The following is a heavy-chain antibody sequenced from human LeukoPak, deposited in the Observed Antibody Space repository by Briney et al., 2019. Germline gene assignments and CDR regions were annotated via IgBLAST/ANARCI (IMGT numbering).Heavy chain of an antibody. CDR2: INPNSGGT. D-gene: IGHD5-12*01. J-gene: IGHJ4*02. CDR1: GYTFTGYY. CDR3: ARSLIVATFRYIDY. V-gene: IGHV1-2*02. Sequence: GASVKVSCKASGYTFTGYYMHWVRQAPGQGLEWMGWINPNSGGTNYAQKFQGRVTMTRDTSISTAYMELSRLRSDDTAVYYCARSLIVATFRYIDYWGQGTLVIVSS.